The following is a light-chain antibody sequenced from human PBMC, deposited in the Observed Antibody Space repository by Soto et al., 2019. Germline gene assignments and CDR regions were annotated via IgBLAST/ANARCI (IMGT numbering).Light chain of an antibody. CDR1: QSVSSSY. Sequence: VLTQSPGTLSLSPGVRATLSCRAVQSVSSSYLAWYQQKPGQAPRLLIYGASSRATGIPDRFSGSGSGTEFTLTISSLQSEDFAVYYCQQYNNWPPVTFGQGTKVDIK. CDR3: QQYNNWPPVT. J-gene: IGKJ1*01. CDR2: GAS. V-gene: IGKV3-20*01.